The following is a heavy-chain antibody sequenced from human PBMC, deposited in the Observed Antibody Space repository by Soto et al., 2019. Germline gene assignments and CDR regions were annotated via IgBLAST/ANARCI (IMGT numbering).Heavy chain of an antibody. CDR3: GGQDYGAKGYYFEN. V-gene: IGHV4-39*01. J-gene: IGHJ4*01. CDR2: IYYIGNT. Sequence: QLQLQESGSGLVKPSETLSLTCIVSNGSISSRSSYWGWIRQTPGKGLEWIGSIYYIGNTYYTPSLRSRVAISLDASKTEFSLKMNSVAAADTAVYFCGGQDYGAKGYYFENCG. CDR1: NGSISSRSSY. D-gene: IGHD4-17*01.